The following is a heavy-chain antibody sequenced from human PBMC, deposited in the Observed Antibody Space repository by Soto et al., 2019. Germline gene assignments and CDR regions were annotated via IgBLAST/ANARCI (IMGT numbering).Heavy chain of an antibody. CDR3: AKGLGYCSGGSCYRGGRTDMDV. CDR2: ISWNSGSI. D-gene: IGHD2-15*01. V-gene: IGHV3-9*01. Sequence: SLRLSCAASGFTFDDYAMHWVRQAPGKGLEWVPGISWNSGSIGYADSVKGRFTISRDNAKNSLYLQMNSLRAEDTALYYCAKGLGYCSGGSCYRGGRTDMDVWGKGTTVTVSS. J-gene: IGHJ6*03. CDR1: GFTFDDYA.